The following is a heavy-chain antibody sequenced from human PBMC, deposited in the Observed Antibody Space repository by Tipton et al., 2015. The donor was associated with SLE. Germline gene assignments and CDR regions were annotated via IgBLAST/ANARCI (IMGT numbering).Heavy chain of an antibody. D-gene: IGHD6-13*01. CDR3: ARRSSWPDFDY. Sequence: TLSLTCTVSGGSISSYYWSWIRQPAGKGLEWIGRIYTSGSTNYNPSLKSRVTISVDTSKNQFSLKLSSVTAADTAMYYCARRSSWPDFDYWGQGTLVTVSS. CDR1: GGSISSYY. CDR2: IYTSGST. V-gene: IGHV4-4*07. J-gene: IGHJ4*02.